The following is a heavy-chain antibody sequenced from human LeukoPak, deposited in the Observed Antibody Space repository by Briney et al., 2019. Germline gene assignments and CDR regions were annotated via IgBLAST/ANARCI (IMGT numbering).Heavy chain of an antibody. D-gene: IGHD6-13*01. CDR1: GFTFSNAW. J-gene: IGHJ1*01. Sequence: PGGSLRLSCAASGFTFSNAWMNWDRQAPGKGLEWVGRIKSKTDGGTTDYAAPVKGRFTISRDDSKNTLYLQMNSLKTEDTAVYYCTTDRYSSSWYRVESVQHWGQGTLVTVSS. CDR3: TTDRYSSSWYRVESVQH. V-gene: IGHV3-15*07. CDR2: IKSKTDGGTT.